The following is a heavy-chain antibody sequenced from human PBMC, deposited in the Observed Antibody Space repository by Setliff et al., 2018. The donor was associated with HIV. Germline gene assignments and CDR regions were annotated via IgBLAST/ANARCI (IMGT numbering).Heavy chain of an antibody. CDR1: GFTFDDYG. J-gene: IGHJ4*02. CDR2: INWNGDST. V-gene: IGHV3-20*04. Sequence: PGGSLRLSCAASGFTFDDYGMNWVRQAPGKGLEWVAGINWNGDSTGYADSVKGRFTISRDNAKNSLYLQMNSLRVEDTALYYCARGAGYSRGWYADYWGQGTRVTVSS. D-gene: IGHD6-19*01. CDR3: ARGAGYSRGWYADY.